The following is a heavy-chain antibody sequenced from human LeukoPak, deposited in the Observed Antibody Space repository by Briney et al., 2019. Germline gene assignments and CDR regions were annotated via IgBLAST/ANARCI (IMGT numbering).Heavy chain of an antibody. J-gene: IGHJ4*02. CDR3: AKGHYYGSGSLDY. V-gene: IGHV3-23*01. Sequence: PGGSLRLSCAASGFTFRSYAMSWVRQAPGKGLEWVSAISGSGTTPFYADSVKGRFTISRDNSKNTLYVQMNSLRAEDTAVYYCAKGHYYGSGSLDYWGQGTLVTVSS. D-gene: IGHD3-10*01. CDR2: ISGSGTTP. CDR1: GFTFRSYA.